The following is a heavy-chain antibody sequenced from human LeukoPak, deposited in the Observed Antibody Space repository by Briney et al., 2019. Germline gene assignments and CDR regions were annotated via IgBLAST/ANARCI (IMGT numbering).Heavy chain of an antibody. V-gene: IGHV3-15*01. J-gene: IGHJ3*02. CDR3: ARSVGIYCGGDCYLHDAFDI. Sequence: GGSLRLSCAVSGFPFSNAWMSWVRQAPGKGLEWLGRIKSKTDGGTIDYAAPVKGRFTISRDDSKNTLYLQMNSLKTEDTAVYYCARSVGIYCGGDCYLHDAFDIWGQGAMVTVSS. CDR2: IKSKTDGGTI. D-gene: IGHD2-21*02. CDR1: GFPFSNAW.